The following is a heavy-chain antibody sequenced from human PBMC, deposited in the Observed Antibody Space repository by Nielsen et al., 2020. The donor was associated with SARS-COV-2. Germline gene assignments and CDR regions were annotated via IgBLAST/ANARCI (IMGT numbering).Heavy chain of an antibody. Sequence: SETLSLTCAVYGGSFSGYYWSWIRQPPGKGLEWIGEINHSGSTNYNPSLKSRVTISVDTSKNQFSLKLSSVTAADTAVYYCARGVMYGSYYYGMDVWGQGTTVTVSS. V-gene: IGHV4-34*01. J-gene: IGHJ6*02. D-gene: IGHD1-26*01. CDR1: GGSFSGYY. CDR3: ARGVMYGSYYYGMDV. CDR2: INHSGST.